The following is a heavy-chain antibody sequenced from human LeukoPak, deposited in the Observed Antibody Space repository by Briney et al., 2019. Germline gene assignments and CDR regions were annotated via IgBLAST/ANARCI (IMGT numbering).Heavy chain of an antibody. V-gene: IGHV3-23*01. D-gene: IGHD5-12*01. CDR2: IGSDNKP. Sequence: GGSLTPSCHPSGLSFGPDAIASVRQAPGKGLEWVSSIGSDNKPHYSESVKGRFAISRDNSKNTLFLQLHNLRVKDTALYYCARDLQSSVALVFSGEGKTVTVSS. CDR1: GLSFGPDA. CDR3: ARDLQSSVALVF. J-gene: IGHJ6*04.